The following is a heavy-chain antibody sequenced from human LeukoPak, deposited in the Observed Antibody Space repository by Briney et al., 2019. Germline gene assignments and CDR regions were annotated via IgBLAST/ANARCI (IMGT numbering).Heavy chain of an antibody. V-gene: IGHV3-74*01. CDR1: GFTFSSYW. CDR3: ARDLRYDFWSGYLNWFDP. D-gene: IGHD3-3*01. Sequence: GGSLRLSCAASGFTFSSYWMHWVRQAPGKGLVWVSRINSDGSSTSYADSVKGRFTISRDNAKNSLYLQMNNLRAEDTAVYYCARDLRYDFWSGYLNWFDPWGQGTLVTVSS. J-gene: IGHJ5*02. CDR2: INSDGSST.